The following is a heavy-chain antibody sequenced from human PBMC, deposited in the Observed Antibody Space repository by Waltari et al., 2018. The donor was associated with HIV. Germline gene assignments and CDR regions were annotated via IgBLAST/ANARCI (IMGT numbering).Heavy chain of an antibody. V-gene: IGHV4-59*01. CDR2: IYYSGST. Sequence: QVQLQESGPGLVKPSETLSLTCTVSGCPRSSYSWGWTRPPPGTGLEWIGYIYYSGSTNYNPSLKSRVTISVDTSKNQFSLKLSSVTAADTAVYYCARDRDFWSGHYYYYGMDVWGQGTTVTVSS. CDR3: ARDRDFWSGHYYYYGMDV. D-gene: IGHD3-3*01. J-gene: IGHJ6*02. CDR1: GCPRSSYS.